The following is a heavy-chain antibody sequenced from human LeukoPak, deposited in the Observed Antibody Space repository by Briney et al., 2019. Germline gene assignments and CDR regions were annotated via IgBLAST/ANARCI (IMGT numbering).Heavy chain of an antibody. CDR1: GFTFDSHA. CDR3: AREGVTTDEKTTKTFDY. Sequence: PGGSLRLSCAASGFTFDSHAMNWIRQPPGKGLEWIGEINHSGSTNYNPSLKSRVTISVDTSKNQFSLKLSSVTAADTAVYYCAREGVTTDEKTTKTFDYWGQGTLVTVSS. V-gene: IGHV4-34*01. D-gene: IGHD4-11*01. CDR2: INHSGST. J-gene: IGHJ4*02.